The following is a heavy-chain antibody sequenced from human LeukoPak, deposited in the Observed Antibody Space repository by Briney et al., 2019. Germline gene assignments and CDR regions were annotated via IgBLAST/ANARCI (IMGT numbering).Heavy chain of an antibody. Sequence: GGSLRLSCAASGFTFSSYAMSWVRQAPGKGLEWVSAISGSDGTTYYADSVKGRFTISRDNSKYTLSLQMNSLRAEDTAVYYCAKDSVVVAGLVNYFDSWGQGTLVTVSS. CDR3: AKDSVVVAGLVNYFDS. CDR2: ISGSDGTT. D-gene: IGHD2-15*01. J-gene: IGHJ4*02. V-gene: IGHV3-23*01. CDR1: GFTFSSYA.